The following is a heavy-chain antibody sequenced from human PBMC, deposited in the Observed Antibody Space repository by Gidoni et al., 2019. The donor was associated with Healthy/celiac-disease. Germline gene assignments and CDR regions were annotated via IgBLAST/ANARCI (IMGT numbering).Heavy chain of an antibody. CDR1: GFTFSSYA. Sequence: QVQLVESGGGVVQPGRSLRLSCAASGFTFSSYAMHWVRQAPGKGLEWVAVISYDGSNKYYADSVKGGFTISRDNSKNTLYLQMNSLRAEDAAVYDCAREAGSGSPKGSYFDYWGQGTLVTVSS. D-gene: IGHD3-10*01. J-gene: IGHJ4*02. CDR2: ISYDGSNK. CDR3: AREAGSGSPKGSYFDY. V-gene: IGHV3-30*04.